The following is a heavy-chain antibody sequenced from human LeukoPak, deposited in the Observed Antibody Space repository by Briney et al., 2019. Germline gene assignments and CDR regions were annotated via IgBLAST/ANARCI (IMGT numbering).Heavy chain of an antibody. CDR3: ARAASSGWSDAFDI. CDR1: GYTFTVYY. J-gene: IGHJ3*02. D-gene: IGHD6-19*01. CDR2: INPNSGGT. Sequence: ASVNVSCKASGYTFTVYYMHWVRQAPGQGLEWMGWINPNSGGTNYAQKFQGRVTMTRDTSISTAYMELSRLRSDDTAVYYCARAASSGWSDAFDIWGQGTMVTVSS. V-gene: IGHV1-2*02.